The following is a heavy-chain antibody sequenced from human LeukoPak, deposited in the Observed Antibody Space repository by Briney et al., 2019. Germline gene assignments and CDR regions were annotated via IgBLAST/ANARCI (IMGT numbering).Heavy chain of an antibody. V-gene: IGHV5-10-1*01. CDR2: IDPSDSYT. Sequence: GESLKISCKGSGYSFTSYWISWVRQMPGKGLEWMGRIDPSDSYTNYSPSFRGHVTISADKSISTAYLQWSSLKAPDTAMYYCARIWFRELYLDYWGQGTLVTVSS. J-gene: IGHJ4*02. CDR1: GYSFTSYW. D-gene: IGHD3-10*01. CDR3: ARIWFRELYLDY.